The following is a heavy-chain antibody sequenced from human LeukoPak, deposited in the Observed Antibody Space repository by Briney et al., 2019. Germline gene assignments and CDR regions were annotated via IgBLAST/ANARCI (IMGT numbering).Heavy chain of an antibody. CDR3: ASRRQYGDYDY. D-gene: IGHD4-17*01. Sequence: TGGSLRLSCAASGFTFSSYAMSWVRQAPGKGLEWVSVIYSGGSTYYADSVKGRFTISRDNSKNTLYLQMNSLRAEDTALYYCASRRQYGDYDYWGQGILVTVSP. J-gene: IGHJ4*02. CDR2: IYSGGST. CDR1: GFTFSSYA. V-gene: IGHV3-23*03.